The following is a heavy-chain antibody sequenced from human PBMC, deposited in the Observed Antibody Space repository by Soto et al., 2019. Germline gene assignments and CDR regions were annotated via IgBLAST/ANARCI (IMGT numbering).Heavy chain of an antibody. V-gene: IGHV3-30*18. Sequence: LRLSCAASGFTFSSYGMHWVRQAPGKGLEWVVVISYDGSNKYYADSVKGRFTVSRDNSKSTLYLQMSSLRPEDSATYYCAKDGYCTSTSCFAGGEFDYWGQGTQGTVSS. CDR3: AKDGYCTSTSCFAGGEFDY. J-gene: IGHJ4*02. CDR2: ISYDGSNK. D-gene: IGHD2-2*03. CDR1: GFTFSSYG.